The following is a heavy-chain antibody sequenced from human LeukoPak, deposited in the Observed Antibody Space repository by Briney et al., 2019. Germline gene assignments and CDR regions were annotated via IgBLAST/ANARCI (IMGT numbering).Heavy chain of an antibody. V-gene: IGHV3-23*01. Sequence: GGSLRLSCAASGFTFSSYAMSWVRQAPGKGLEWVSAISGSGDSTFYADSVKGRFTISRDNSKNTPYLQMNSLRAEDTAVYYCAEGGLAAAYDYWGQGTLVTVSS. J-gene: IGHJ4*02. CDR1: GFTFSSYA. CDR2: ISGSGDST. D-gene: IGHD6-13*01. CDR3: AEGGLAAAYDY.